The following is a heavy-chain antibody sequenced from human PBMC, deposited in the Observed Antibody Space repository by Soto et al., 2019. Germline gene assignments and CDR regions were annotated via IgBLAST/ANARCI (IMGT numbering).Heavy chain of an antibody. CDR3: AREGLWFGEFENYYYYGMDV. Sequence: GGSLRLSCAASGFTFSDHYMDWVSQAPGKGLEWVGRTRNKANSYTTEYAASVKGRFTISRDDSKNSLYLQMNSLKTEDTAVYYCAREGLWFGEFENYYYYGMDVWGQGTTVTVSS. V-gene: IGHV3-72*01. D-gene: IGHD3-10*01. CDR1: GFTFSDHY. J-gene: IGHJ6*02. CDR2: TRNKANSYTT.